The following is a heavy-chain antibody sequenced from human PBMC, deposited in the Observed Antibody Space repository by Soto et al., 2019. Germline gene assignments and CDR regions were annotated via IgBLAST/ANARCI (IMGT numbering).Heavy chain of an antibody. Sequence: EVQLLESGGGLVQPGGSLRLSCAASGLTFSSYAMSWVRQAPGKVLEWVSAISGSGGSTYYADSVKGRFTISRDNSKNTLYQQMNSLRAEDTGVYYCAKEEECSGSYFLRYYYYGMDVWGQGTTVTVSS. V-gene: IGHV3-23*01. D-gene: IGHD1-26*01. CDR3: AKEEECSGSYFLRYYYYGMDV. J-gene: IGHJ6*01. CDR2: ISGSGGST. CDR1: GLTFSSYA.